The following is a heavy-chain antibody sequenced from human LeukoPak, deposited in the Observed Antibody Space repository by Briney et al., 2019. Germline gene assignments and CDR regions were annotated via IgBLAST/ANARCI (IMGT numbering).Heavy chain of an antibody. CDR3: ARERGDEYDIPLPLDY. D-gene: IGHD3-9*01. CDR2: ISSSSSYI. J-gene: IGHJ4*02. V-gene: IGHV3-21*01. Sequence: GGSLRLSCAASGFTFSSYSMNWVRQAPGKGLEWVSSISSSSSYIYYADSVKGRFTISRDNAKNSLYLQMNSLRAEDTAVYYCARERGDEYDIPLPLDYWGQGTLVTVSS. CDR1: GFTFSSYS.